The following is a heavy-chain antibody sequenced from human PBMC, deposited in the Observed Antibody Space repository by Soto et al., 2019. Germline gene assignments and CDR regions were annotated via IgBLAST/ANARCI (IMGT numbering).Heavy chain of an antibody. Sequence: ASLKVSCKASGYIFNKYGFNWVRQAPGQGLEWMGRISAFNGYTNFAQKFQGRVTLTTDTSTNTAYMELSSPRSDDTAIYYCARGRGVVIPAGTPDAFDVWGQGXMVTV. CDR2: ISAFNGYT. CDR3: ARGRGVVIPAGTPDAFDV. D-gene: IGHD2-21*01. CDR1: GYIFNKYG. J-gene: IGHJ3*01. V-gene: IGHV1-18*01.